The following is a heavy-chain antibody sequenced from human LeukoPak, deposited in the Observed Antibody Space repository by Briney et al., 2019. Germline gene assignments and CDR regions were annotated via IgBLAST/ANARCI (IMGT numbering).Heavy chain of an antibody. Sequence: GGSLRLSCEVSGFTFTIHWMSWVRQAPGKGLEWVAKINPDGNEKSYVDSVKGRFTISRDNAKNSLYLQMNNLRAEDTAMYYCAKEEWYSFDNWGQGYLVTVSS. J-gene: IGHJ4*02. CDR1: GFTFTIHW. CDR2: INPDGNEK. V-gene: IGHV3-7*01. CDR3: AKEEWYSFDN. D-gene: IGHD1-1*01.